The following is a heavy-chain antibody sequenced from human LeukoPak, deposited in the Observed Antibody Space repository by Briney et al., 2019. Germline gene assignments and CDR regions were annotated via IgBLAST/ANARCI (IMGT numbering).Heavy chain of an antibody. CDR1: GYTFTGYY. CDR2: INPNSGGT. CDR3: ARDPQRITMVRGVIPLFDY. Sequence: ASVKVSCKASGYTFTGYYMHWVRQAPGQGLEWMGWINPNSGGTNYAQKFQGRVTMTRDTSISTAYMELSRLRPDDTAVYYCARDPQRITMVRGVIPLFDYWGQGTLVTVSS. V-gene: IGHV1-2*02. J-gene: IGHJ4*02. D-gene: IGHD3-10*01.